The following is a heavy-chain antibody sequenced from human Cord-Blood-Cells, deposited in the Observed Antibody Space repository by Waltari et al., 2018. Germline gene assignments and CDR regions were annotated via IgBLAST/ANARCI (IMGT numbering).Heavy chain of an antibody. Sequence: QVQLVESGGGVVQPGRSLRLSCAASGFTFSSYAMHWVRQAPGKGLEWVAVISYDGSNKNYAGSVKGRFTNSRDHSKNTLFLPMNSLRAEDTAVYYCARDSVRILTGSGADYWGQGTLVTVSS. CDR1: GFTFSSYA. V-gene: IGHV3-30*04. CDR2: ISYDGSNK. D-gene: IGHD3-9*01. CDR3: ARDSVRILTGSGADY. J-gene: IGHJ4*02.